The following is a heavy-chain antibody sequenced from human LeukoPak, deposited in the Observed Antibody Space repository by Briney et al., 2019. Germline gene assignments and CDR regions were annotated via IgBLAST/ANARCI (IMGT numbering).Heavy chain of an antibody. CDR3: ASQPAVVDLDC. CDR2: INPDGTKK. V-gene: IGHV3-7*01. CDR1: GFTFTSYW. J-gene: IGHJ4*02. D-gene: IGHD5-18*01. Sequence: GGSLRLSCAASGFTFTSYWMTWVRQAPGKGLEWVANINPDGTKKTYVDSVKGRFTISRDNAENSLHLQMNSLRVEDTAVYYCASQPAVVDLDCWGQGTLVTVSS.